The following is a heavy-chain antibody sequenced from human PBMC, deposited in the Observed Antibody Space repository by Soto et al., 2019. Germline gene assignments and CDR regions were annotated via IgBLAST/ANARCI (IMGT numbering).Heavy chain of an antibody. Sequence: EVQLLESGGGLLQPGGSLRLSCAASGFTFSNYAMSWVRQAPGKGLEWVSLISGSGGNTYYTDSVKGRFTISRDNSKDTLYMQMNSLRAEDTAVYYCVRDPVARGDYWGQGMLVTVSS. CDR2: ISGSGGNT. J-gene: IGHJ4*02. D-gene: IGHD2-15*01. CDR3: VRDPVARGDY. V-gene: IGHV3-23*01. CDR1: GFTFSNYA.